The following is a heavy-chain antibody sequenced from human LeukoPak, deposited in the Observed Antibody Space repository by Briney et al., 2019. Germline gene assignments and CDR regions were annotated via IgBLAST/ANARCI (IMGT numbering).Heavy chain of an antibody. CDR3: ARGARGSSVNNDWFDP. Sequence: SETLSLTCTVSGGSLGSTTYCWGWIRQPPGKGLEWIGSIAYSGSTYYNPSPKSRVIISVDTSKNQFSLKLNSVTAADTAMYYCARGARGSSVNNDWFDPWGQGTLVTVSS. D-gene: IGHD1/OR15-1a*01. CDR1: GGSLGSTTYC. V-gene: IGHV4-39*01. J-gene: IGHJ5*02. CDR2: IAYSGST.